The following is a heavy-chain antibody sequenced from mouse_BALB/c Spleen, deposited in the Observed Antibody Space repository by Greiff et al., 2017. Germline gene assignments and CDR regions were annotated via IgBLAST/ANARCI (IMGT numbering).Heavy chain of an antibody. V-gene: IGHV14-1*02. CDR1: GFNIKDYY. CDR2: IDPENGNT. CDR3: ARYYDGYSWFAY. D-gene: IGHD2-3*01. J-gene: IGHJ3*01. Sequence: VQLQQSGAELVRPGALVKLSCKASGFNIKDYYMHWVKQRPEQGLEWIAWIDPENGNTIYDPKFQGKASITADTSSNTAYLQLSSLTSEDTAVYYCARYYDGYSWFAYWGQGTLVTVSA.